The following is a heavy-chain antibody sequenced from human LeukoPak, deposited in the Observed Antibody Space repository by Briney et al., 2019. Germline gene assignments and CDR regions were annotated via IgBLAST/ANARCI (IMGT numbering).Heavy chain of an antibody. V-gene: IGHV1-18*01. J-gene: IGHJ4*02. CDR2: IRAYNGNT. Sequence: ASLKVSCKASGYTFTSNGISWVRQAPGQRLEWMGWIRAYNGNTNYAQKLQGRVTMTTDTSTSTAYMELRSLKSDDTAVYYCVRVKSITVTPPDYWVQGTLVTVSS. CDR3: VRVKSITVTPPDY. D-gene: IGHD1-20*01. CDR1: GYTFTSNG.